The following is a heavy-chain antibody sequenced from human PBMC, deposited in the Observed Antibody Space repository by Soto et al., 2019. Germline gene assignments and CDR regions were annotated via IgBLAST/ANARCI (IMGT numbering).Heavy chain of an antibody. CDR1: GGSISSYY. D-gene: IGHD2-21*02. CDR2: IYYSGST. J-gene: IGHJ5*02. Sequence: QVQLQESGPGLVKPSETLSLTCTVSGGSISSYYWSWIRQPPGKGLEWIGYIYYSGSTNYNPSLKSRVTISVDTSKNQFSLKLSSVTAADTAVYYCARGRGYCGGDCSPFMFDPWGQGTLDTVSS. V-gene: IGHV4-59*01. CDR3: ARGRGYCGGDCSPFMFDP.